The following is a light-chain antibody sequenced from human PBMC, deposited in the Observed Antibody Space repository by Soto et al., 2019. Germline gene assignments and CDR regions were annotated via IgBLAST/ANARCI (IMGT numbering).Light chain of an antibody. CDR2: EVS. V-gene: IGLV2-23*02. CDR1: SSDVGSYNL. CDR3: CSYAGSSTVV. J-gene: IGLJ2*01. Sequence: QSVLTQPASVSGSPGQSITISCTGTSSDVGSYNLVSWYQQHPGKAPKLMIYEVSKRPSGVSNRFSGSKSGNTASLTISGLQAEDEADYYCCSYAGSSTVVLGGGTKLTVL.